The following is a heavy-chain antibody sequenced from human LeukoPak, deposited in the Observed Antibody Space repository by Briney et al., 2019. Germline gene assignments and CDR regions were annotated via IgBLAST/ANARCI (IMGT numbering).Heavy chain of an antibody. Sequence: SESLSLTCAVYGGSFSGYYWTWIRQPPGRGLEWIGEINHSGSTNYNPSLKSRVTISVDTSKSQFSPKLNSVTAADTAMYYCARGRDPYWGQGTLVTVSS. CDR3: ARGRDPY. CDR2: INHSGST. J-gene: IGHJ4*02. V-gene: IGHV4-34*01. D-gene: IGHD5-24*01. CDR1: GGSFSGYY.